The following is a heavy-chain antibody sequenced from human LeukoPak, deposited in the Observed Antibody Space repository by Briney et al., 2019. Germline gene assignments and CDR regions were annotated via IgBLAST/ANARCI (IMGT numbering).Heavy chain of an antibody. CDR3: AREGDTAMVQFDY. Sequence: SCAASGFTFSSYSMNWVRQPPGKGLEWIGEINHSGSTNYNPFLKSRVTISVDTSKNQFSLKLSSVTAADTAVYYCAREGDTAMVQFDYWGQGTLVTVSS. J-gene: IGHJ4*02. D-gene: IGHD5-18*01. V-gene: IGHV4-34*01. CDR1: GFTFSSYS. CDR2: INHSGST.